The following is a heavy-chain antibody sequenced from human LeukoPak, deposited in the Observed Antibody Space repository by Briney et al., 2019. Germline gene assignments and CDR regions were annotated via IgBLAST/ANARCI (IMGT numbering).Heavy chain of an antibody. CDR2: ISSSSSYI. J-gene: IGHJ4*02. D-gene: IGHD6-13*01. CDR3: ARGDSSSWYGDY. Sequence: GGSLRLSCAASGFTFSAYSMNWVRQAPGKGLEWVSSISSSSSYIYYADSVKGRFTISRDNAKNSLYLQMNSLRAEDTAVYYCARGDSSSWYGDYWGQGTLVTVSS. V-gene: IGHV3-21*01. CDR1: GFTFSAYS.